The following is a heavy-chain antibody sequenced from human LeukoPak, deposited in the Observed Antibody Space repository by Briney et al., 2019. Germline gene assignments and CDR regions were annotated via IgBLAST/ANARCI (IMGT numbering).Heavy chain of an antibody. CDR1: GFTFSSYA. Sequence: GGSLRLSCAASGFTFSSYAMHWVRQAPGKGLEWVAVISYDGSNKYYADSVKGRFTISRDNSKNTLYLQMNSLRAEDTAVYYCAVNPPYYYDSSGLIWDPRDYGMDVWGQGTTVTVSS. CDR2: ISYDGSNK. CDR3: AVNPPYYYDSSGLIWDPRDYGMDV. J-gene: IGHJ6*02. D-gene: IGHD3-22*01. V-gene: IGHV3-30-3*01.